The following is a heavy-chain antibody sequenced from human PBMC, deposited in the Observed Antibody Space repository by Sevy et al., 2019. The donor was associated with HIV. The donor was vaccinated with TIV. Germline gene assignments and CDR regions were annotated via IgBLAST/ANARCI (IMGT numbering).Heavy chain of an antibody. CDR1: GFSFSSYA. CDR3: ARVAGDEYYFDY. V-gene: IGHV3-30*04. Sequence: GGSLRLSCAASGFSFSSYAMHWVRQAPGKGLEWGAIISYEGMSKSYADSVEGRFTISRDNSKNTLYLQMNSLRVEDTALYYCARVAGDEYYFDYWGQGTLVTVSS. D-gene: IGHD1-26*01. J-gene: IGHJ4*02. CDR2: ISYEGMSK.